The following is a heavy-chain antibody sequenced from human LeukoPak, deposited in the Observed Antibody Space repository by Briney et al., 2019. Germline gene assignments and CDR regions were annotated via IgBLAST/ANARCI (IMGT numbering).Heavy chain of an antibody. CDR3: ARAKVGATLSLDY. D-gene: IGHD1-26*01. CDR2: IIPIFGTA. CDR1: GGTFSGYA. J-gene: IGHJ4*02. V-gene: IGHV1-69*05. Sequence: SVKVSCKASGGTFSGYAISWVRQAPGQALEWMVGIIPIFGTANYAQKFQGRVTITTDESTSTAYMELSSLRSEDTAVYYCARAKVGATLSLDYWGQGTLVTVSS.